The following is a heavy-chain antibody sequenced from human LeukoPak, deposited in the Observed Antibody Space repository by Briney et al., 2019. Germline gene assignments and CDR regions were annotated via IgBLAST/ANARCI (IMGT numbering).Heavy chain of an antibody. V-gene: IGHV3-33*01. CDR2: IGYDGSNK. CDR3: ARGYVSYGFDY. D-gene: IGHD5-18*01. CDR1: GFTFSSYG. Sequence: GRSLRLSCAASGFTFSSYGMHWVRQAPGKGLEWVAVIGYDGSNKYYADSVKGRFTISRDNSKNTLYLQMNSLRAEDTAVYYCARGYVSYGFDYWGQGTLVTVSS. J-gene: IGHJ4*02.